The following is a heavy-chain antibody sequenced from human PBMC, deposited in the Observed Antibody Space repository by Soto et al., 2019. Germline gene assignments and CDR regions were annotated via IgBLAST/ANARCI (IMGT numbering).Heavy chain of an antibody. CDR2: INPSGGST. J-gene: IGHJ5*02. CDR1: VYTFTSYY. CDR3: ARDLGIAARVYNWFDP. Sequence: XSVKVSCKASVYTFTSYYMHWVRQAPGQGLEWMGIINPSGGSTSYAQKFQGRVTMTRDTSTSTVYMELSSLRSEDTAVYYCARDLGIAARVYNWFDPWGQGTLVTVSS. D-gene: IGHD6-6*01. V-gene: IGHV1-46*01.